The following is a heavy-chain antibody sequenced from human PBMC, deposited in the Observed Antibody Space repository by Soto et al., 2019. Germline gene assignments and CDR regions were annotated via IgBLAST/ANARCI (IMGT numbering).Heavy chain of an antibody. D-gene: IGHD1-7*01. CDR3: ARRARQNYNHADY. CDR2: ISTYAGDT. V-gene: IGHV1-18*04. J-gene: IGHJ4*02. CDR1: GYTFTTYG. Sequence: QVQLVQSGPEVREPGASVKVSCRTSGYTFTTYGINWVRQAPGQGLEWMGWISTYAGDTKVAQTMQGRVTLTAETSTNTAYMEVRSLTSDDTAVYYCARRARQNYNHADYWGQGTLVTVSS.